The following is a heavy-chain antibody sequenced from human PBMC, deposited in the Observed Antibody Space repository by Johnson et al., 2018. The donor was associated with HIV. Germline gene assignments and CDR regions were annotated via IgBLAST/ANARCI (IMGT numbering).Heavy chain of an antibody. CDR2: IYSGGST. CDR1: GFTFISYA. V-gene: IGHV3-NL1*01. CDR3: ANVRWPDAFDI. J-gene: IGHJ3*02. Sequence: QVKLVESGGGVVQPGRSLRLSCAASGFTFISYAMHWVRQAPGKGLEWVSVIYSGGSTYYADSVKGRFTISRDHSKNTLYLQINSLRTEDTAVYYCANVRWPDAFDIWGQGTMVTVSS. D-gene: IGHD4-23*01.